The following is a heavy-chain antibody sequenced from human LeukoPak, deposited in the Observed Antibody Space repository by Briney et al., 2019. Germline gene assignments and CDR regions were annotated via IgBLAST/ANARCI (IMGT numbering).Heavy chain of an antibody. CDR1: GGSISIHY. V-gene: IGHV4-59*11. CDR2: IYYSGST. J-gene: IGHJ4*02. CDR3: ARAVEMATTIDY. D-gene: IGHD5-24*01. Sequence: SETLSLTCTVSGGSISIHYWSWIRQLPGKGLEWIGYIYYSGSTNYNPSLKSRVTISVDTSKNQFSLKLSSVTAADTAVYYCARAVEMATTIDYWGQGTLVTVSS.